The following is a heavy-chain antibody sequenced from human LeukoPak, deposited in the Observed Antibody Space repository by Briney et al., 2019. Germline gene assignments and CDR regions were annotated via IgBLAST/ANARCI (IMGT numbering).Heavy chain of an antibody. Sequence: PGGSLRLSCAASGFSFSSYSMNWVRQAPGKGLEWVSCISSGSSYIYYADSVKGRFTISRDNAKNSLYLQMNSLRAEDTAVYYCAGGRYNCKGEGENWFDPWGQGTLVTVSS. CDR3: AGGRYNCKGEGENWFDP. V-gene: IGHV3-21*01. CDR2: ISSGSSYI. J-gene: IGHJ5*02. CDR1: GFSFSSYS. D-gene: IGHD1-20*01.